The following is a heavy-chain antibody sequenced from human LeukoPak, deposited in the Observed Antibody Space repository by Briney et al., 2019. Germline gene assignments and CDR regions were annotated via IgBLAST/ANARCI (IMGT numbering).Heavy chain of an antibody. D-gene: IGHD6-19*01. CDR1: GFTVSSNY. CDR2: IYSGGST. Sequence: GGSLRLSCAASGFTVSSNYMNWVRQAPGKGLEWVSVIYSGGSTYYADSVKGRFTISRDNSKNTLYLQMNSLRAEDTAVYYCARDRQWLRRGLYYYGMDVWGQGTTVTVSS. J-gene: IGHJ6*02. CDR3: ARDRQWLRRGLYYYGMDV. V-gene: IGHV3-66*02.